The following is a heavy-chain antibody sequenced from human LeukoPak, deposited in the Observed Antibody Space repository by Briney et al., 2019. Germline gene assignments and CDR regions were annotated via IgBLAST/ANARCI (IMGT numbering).Heavy chain of an antibody. CDR2: IIPIFGTA. CDR3: ARDTAMVTYYYGMDV. D-gene: IGHD5-18*01. V-gene: IGHV1-69*13. CDR1: GGTFSSYA. Sequence: SVKVSCKAYGGTFSSYAISWVRQAPGQGLEWMGGIIPIFGTANYAQKFQGRVTITADESTSTAYMELSSLRSEDTAVYYCARDTAMVTYYYGMDVWGQGTTVTVSS. J-gene: IGHJ6*02.